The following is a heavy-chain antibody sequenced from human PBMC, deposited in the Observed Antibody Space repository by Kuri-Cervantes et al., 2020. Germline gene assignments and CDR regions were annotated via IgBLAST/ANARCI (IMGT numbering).Heavy chain of an antibody. CDR1: GFTFDDYG. Sequence: GESLKISCAASGFTFDDYGLSWVRQAPGKGLEWVSGINWNGGRTGYADSVKGRLTIPRDNAKNSLYLQMNSLRAEDTAFYYCARSRAVSDAFDIWGQGTMVTVSS. CDR2: INWNGGRT. V-gene: IGHV3-20*04. CDR3: ARSRAVSDAFDI. J-gene: IGHJ3*02. D-gene: IGHD6-19*01.